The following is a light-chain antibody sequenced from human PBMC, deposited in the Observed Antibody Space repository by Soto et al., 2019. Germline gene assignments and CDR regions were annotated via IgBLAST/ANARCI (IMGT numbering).Light chain of an antibody. J-gene: IGLJ1*01. CDR1: SSDIGAYDY. CDR3: SSYTGGNPSYV. Sequence: QSVLTQPPSASGSPGQSVTISCTGTSSDIGAYDYVSWYQQHPGKAPKLIIYEVTKRPSGVPDRFSASKSGNTASLTVSGLQAEDEADYYCSSYTGGNPSYVFGTGTKVTVL. V-gene: IGLV2-8*01. CDR2: EVT.